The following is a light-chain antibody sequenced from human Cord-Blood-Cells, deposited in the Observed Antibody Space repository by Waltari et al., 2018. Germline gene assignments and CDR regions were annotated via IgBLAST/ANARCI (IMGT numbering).Light chain of an antibody. CDR2: DVR. J-gene: IGLJ2*01. CDR3: SSYTSSSTLDVV. V-gene: IGLV2-14*01. CDR1: SSDVGGYNY. Sequence: QSALTQPASVSGSPGQSITISCTGTSSDVGGYNYVSWYQQHPAKAPKLLIYDVRNRPSGVSNRFSGSKSGNTAALTISGLQAEDEADYYCSSYTSSSTLDVVFGGGTKLTVL.